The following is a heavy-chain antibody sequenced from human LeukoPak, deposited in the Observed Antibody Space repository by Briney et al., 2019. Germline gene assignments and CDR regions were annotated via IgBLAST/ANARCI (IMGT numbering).Heavy chain of an antibody. V-gene: IGHV4-34*01. Sequence: PSETLSLTCAVYGGSFSGYYWSWIRQPPGKGLEWIGEINHSGSTNYNPSLKSRVTISVDTSKNQFSLKLSSVTAADTAVYYCARRAAVAGWFDPWGQGTLVTVSS. CDR1: GGSFSGYY. CDR2: INHSGST. D-gene: IGHD6-19*01. CDR3: ARRAAVAGWFDP. J-gene: IGHJ5*02.